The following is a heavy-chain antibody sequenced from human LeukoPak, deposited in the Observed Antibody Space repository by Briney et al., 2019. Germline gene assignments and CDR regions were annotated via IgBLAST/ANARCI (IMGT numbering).Heavy chain of an antibody. J-gene: IGHJ4*02. CDR2: ISGSGVST. Sequence: PGGSLRLSCAASGFTFNNYGMSWVRQAPGKGLEWVSAISGSGVSTYYADSVKGRFTVSRDNPKNTLYLQMNSLRAEDTAVYYCAKDRTPYWGQGTLVTVSS. CDR3: AKDRTPY. V-gene: IGHV3-23*01. CDR1: GFTFNNYG.